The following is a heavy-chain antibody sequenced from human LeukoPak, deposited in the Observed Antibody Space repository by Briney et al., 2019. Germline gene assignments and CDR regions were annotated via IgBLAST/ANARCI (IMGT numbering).Heavy chain of an antibody. J-gene: IGHJ4*02. CDR1: GYTFTSYD. Sequence: ASVKVSCKTSGYTFTSYDISWVRQAPGQGLEWIGWISAYNGNTNYARKLQGRVTMTTDTSTSTAYMELRSLRSDDTAVYYCAREDCSGGSCYPGGYWGQGTLVTVSS. V-gene: IGHV1-18*01. CDR3: AREDCSGGSCYPGGY. D-gene: IGHD2-15*01. CDR2: ISAYNGNT.